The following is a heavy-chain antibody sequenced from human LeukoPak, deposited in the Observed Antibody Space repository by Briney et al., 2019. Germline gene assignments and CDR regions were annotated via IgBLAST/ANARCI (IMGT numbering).Heavy chain of an antibody. V-gene: IGHV1-24*01. CDR3: ATDPWLGKSHFDY. J-gene: IGHJ4*02. Sequence: ASVKVSCKVSGYTLTELSMHWVRQAPGKGLEWMGGFDPEDGETIYAQKFQGGVTMTEDTSTDTAYMELSSLRSEDTAVYYCATDPWLGKSHFDYWGQGTLVTVSS. CDR2: FDPEDGET. D-gene: IGHD4-23*01. CDR1: GYTLTELS.